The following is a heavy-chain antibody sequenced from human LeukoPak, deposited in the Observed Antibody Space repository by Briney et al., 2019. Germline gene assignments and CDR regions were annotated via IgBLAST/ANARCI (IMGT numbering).Heavy chain of an antibody. CDR2: ISYDGSNK. J-gene: IGHJ6*02. D-gene: IGHD3-22*01. Sequence: GGSLRLSCAASGFTFSSYGMHWVRQAPGKGLEWVAVISYDGSNKYYADSVKGRFTISRDNSKNTPYLQMNSLRAEDTAVYYCANLHYDSGGYGMDVWGQGTTVTVSS. V-gene: IGHV3-30*18. CDR3: ANLHYDSGGYGMDV. CDR1: GFTFSSYG.